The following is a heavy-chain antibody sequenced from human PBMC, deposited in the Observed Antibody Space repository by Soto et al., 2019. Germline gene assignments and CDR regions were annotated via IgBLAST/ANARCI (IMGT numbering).Heavy chain of an antibody. CDR3: AKGPQDYGDYL. V-gene: IGHV3-33*06. Sequence: GGSLRLSCAASGFTFSSYGMHWVRQAPGKGLEWVSVIWYDGSNKYYADSVKGRFTISRDNSKNTLYLQMNSLRAEDTAVYYCAKGPQDYGDYLWGQGTLVTVSS. CDR1: GFTFSSYG. D-gene: IGHD4-17*01. J-gene: IGHJ5*02. CDR2: IWYDGSNK.